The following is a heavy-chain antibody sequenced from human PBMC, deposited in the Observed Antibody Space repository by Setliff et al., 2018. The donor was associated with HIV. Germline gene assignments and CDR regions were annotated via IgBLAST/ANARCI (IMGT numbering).Heavy chain of an antibody. J-gene: IGHJ5*02. CDR2: IYDSGAT. Sequence: TLSLTCTVSGDSISTDYWTWIRQPPGKGLEWIGRIYDSGATNYKPSLKSRVTMSIDKSNNQFSLYLTSVTAADTAIYYCARDRHYYGSGSYGPWGQGILVTVSS. CDR3: ARDRHYYGSGSYGP. CDR1: GDSISTDY. V-gene: IGHV4-4*07. D-gene: IGHD3-10*01.